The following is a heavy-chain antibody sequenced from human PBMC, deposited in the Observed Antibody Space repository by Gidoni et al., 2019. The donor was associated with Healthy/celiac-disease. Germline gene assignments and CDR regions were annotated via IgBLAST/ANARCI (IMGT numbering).Heavy chain of an antibody. D-gene: IGHD6-13*01. CDR3: ARSAAAGLPPFTQPMDV. CDR2: IYSGGST. J-gene: IGHJ6*02. CDR1: GFIVSSNY. V-gene: IGHV3-53*01. Sequence: EVQLVESGGGLIQPGGSLRLSCAASGFIVSSNYMSWVRQAPGKGLEWVSVIYSGGSTYYADSVKGRFTISRDNSKNTLYLQMNSLRAEDTAVYYCARSAAAGLPPFTQPMDVWGQGTTVTVSS.